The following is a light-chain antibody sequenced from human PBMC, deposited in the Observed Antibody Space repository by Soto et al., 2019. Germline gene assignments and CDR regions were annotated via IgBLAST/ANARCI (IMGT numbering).Light chain of an antibody. V-gene: IGKV3-15*01. Sequence: ETVMTQSPATLSVSPGESATLSCRASQSVGSNLAWYQQKPGQAPRLLIYAASTRANGIPARFSGSGSGTEFTLTISSLQSEDFALYYCQQYKNWPPVTFGGGTKVEIK. J-gene: IGKJ4*01. CDR2: AAS. CDR3: QQYKNWPPVT. CDR1: QSVGSN.